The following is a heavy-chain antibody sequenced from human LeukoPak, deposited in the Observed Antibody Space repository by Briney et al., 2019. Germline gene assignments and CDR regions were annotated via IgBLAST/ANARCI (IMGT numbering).Heavy chain of an antibody. V-gene: IGHV3-11*01. Sequence: GGSLRLSCAASGFTFSDYYMSWIRQAPGKGLEWVSYISSSGSTIYYADSVKGRFTISRDNAKNSLYPQMNSLRAEDTAVYYCARDQGPIVVVPAARPYYYGMDVWGQGTTVTVSS. J-gene: IGHJ6*02. CDR1: GFTFSDYY. CDR3: ARDQGPIVVVPAARPYYYGMDV. CDR2: ISSSGSTI. D-gene: IGHD2-2*02.